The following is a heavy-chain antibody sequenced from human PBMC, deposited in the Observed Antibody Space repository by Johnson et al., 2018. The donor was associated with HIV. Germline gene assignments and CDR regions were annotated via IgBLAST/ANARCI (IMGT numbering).Heavy chain of an antibody. CDR3: ARDKGRGAFDI. J-gene: IGHJ3*02. CDR2: IRYDGSNK. V-gene: IGHV3-30*02. Sequence: QVQLVESGGGLVKPGGSLRLSCAASGFTFSSYGMHWVRQAPGKVLEWVAFIRYDGSNKYYADSVTGRFTISRDNSKKTLYLQMHSLRAEDTAVYYCARDKGRGAFDIWGQGTMVTVSS. CDR1: GFTFSSYG. D-gene: IGHD3-10*01.